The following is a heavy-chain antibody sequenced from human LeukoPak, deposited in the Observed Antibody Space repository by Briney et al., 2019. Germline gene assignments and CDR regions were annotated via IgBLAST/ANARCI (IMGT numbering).Heavy chain of an antibody. D-gene: IGHD2-2*01. V-gene: IGHV3-48*03. J-gene: IGHJ4*02. CDR2: ISSSGGTI. CDR3: ARGGYCSSTSCHGDDY. Sequence: GGSLRLSCAASGFTFSSYEMNWVRQAPGKGLEWVSYISSSGGTIYYADSVKGRFTISRDNAKNSLYLQMNSLRAEDTAVYYCARGGYCSSTSCHGDDYWGQGTLVTVSS. CDR1: GFTFSSYE.